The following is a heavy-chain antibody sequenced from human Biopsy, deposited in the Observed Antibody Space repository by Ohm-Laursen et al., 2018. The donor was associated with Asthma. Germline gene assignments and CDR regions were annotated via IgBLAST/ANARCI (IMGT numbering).Heavy chain of an antibody. CDR2: INAGNGNT. J-gene: IGHJ4*02. Sequence: ATVKISCKASGYTFISYAIHWVRQAPGQRLEWMGWINAGNGNTKYSQKFQGRVTVTRDTSASTAYMELSSLRSEDTAVYYCARDGPVGAPSDYWGRGTLVTVSS. CDR1: GYTFISYA. D-gene: IGHD1-26*01. CDR3: ARDGPVGAPSDY. V-gene: IGHV1-3*01.